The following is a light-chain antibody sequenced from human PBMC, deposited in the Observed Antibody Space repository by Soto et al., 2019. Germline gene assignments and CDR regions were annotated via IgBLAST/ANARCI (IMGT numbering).Light chain of an antibody. V-gene: IGLV1-44*01. CDR3: ATWDDSLNCHVV. CDR2: SNN. Sequence: QSVLTQPPAESGTPGQRVTISCSGSRSNIGSNTVNWYQQVPGTAPKFLIYSNNQRPSGVPKRFSGSKSGTSASLAISGLQSEDEADYYCATWDDSLNCHVVFGGGTQLTVL. CDR1: RSNIGSNT. J-gene: IGLJ2*01.